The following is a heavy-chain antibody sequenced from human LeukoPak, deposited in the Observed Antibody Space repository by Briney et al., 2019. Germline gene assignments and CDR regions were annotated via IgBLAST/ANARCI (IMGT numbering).Heavy chain of an antibody. V-gene: IGHV4-39*01. Sequence: SSGTLSLTCSVSGGSISSSSSYWGWIRQPPGKGLEWIGSIYYSGSSFDNPALKSRVTISVDTSKNQFSLKLSSVTAADTAVYYCARHRSGWLQSSFDYWGQGTLVTVSS. J-gene: IGHJ4*02. CDR2: IYYSGSS. CDR1: GGSISSSSSY. D-gene: IGHD5-24*01. CDR3: ARHRSGWLQSSFDY.